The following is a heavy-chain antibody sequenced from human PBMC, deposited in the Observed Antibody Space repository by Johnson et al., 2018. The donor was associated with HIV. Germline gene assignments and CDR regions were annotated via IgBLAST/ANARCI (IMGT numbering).Heavy chain of an antibody. V-gene: IGHV3-30*04. CDR1: AFSFSGYA. D-gene: IGHD3-22*01. CDR2: VSYDGSNK. Sequence: QMLLVESGGGVVQPGRSLRLSCTSAFSFSGYAMHCVRQAPGKGLEWVAVVSYDGSNKYYADSVKGRFTISRDNSKNTLYLQMNSLRPEDTAVYYCARDRAIVVAYDAFDIWGQGTMVTVSS. CDR3: ARDRAIVVAYDAFDI. J-gene: IGHJ3*02.